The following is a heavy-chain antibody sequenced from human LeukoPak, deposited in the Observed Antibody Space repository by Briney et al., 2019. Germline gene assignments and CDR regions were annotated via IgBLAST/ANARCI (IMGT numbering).Heavy chain of an antibody. J-gene: IGHJ5*02. Sequence: SETLSLTCSVSSGSVRSNYYSWAWIRQAPGKGLEWVGGLDDSGNTYYNPSLKSRLTMSVDTSKNHFSLNLKSVAAADTSVYYCARRLRIGAAEWFDPWGQGIMVTVSS. CDR1: SGSVRSNYYS. V-gene: IGHV4-39*02. CDR2: LDDSGNT. D-gene: IGHD2-15*01. CDR3: ARRLRIGAAEWFDP.